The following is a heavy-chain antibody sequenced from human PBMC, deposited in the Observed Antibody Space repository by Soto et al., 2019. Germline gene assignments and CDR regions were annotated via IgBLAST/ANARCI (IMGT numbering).Heavy chain of an antibody. D-gene: IGHD3-10*01. CDR2: IYTSGST. Sequence: SETLSLTCTVSGGSISSYYWSWIRQPAGKGLEWIGRIYTSGSTNYNPSLKSRVTMSVDTSKNQFSLRLSSVTAADTAVYYCARDAHITMVRGVTAWYYYYGMDVWGQGTMVTVSS. CDR3: ARDAHITMVRGVTAWYYYYGMDV. CDR1: GGSISSYY. J-gene: IGHJ6*02. V-gene: IGHV4-4*07.